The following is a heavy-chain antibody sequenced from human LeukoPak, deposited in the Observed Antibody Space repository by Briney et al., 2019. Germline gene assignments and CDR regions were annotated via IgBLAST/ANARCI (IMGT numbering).Heavy chain of an antibody. CDR3: ARDGGHVLRFLEWLLPQAGYMDV. J-gene: IGHJ6*03. V-gene: IGHV3-30*03. CDR2: ISYDGSNK. CDR1: GFTFSSYG. D-gene: IGHD3-3*01. Sequence: GRSLRLSCAASGFTFSSYGMHWVRQAPGKGLEGVAVISYDGSNKYYADSVKGRFTISRDNSKNTLYLQMNSLRAEDTAVYYCARDGGHVLRFLEWLLPQAGYMDVWGKGTTVTVSS.